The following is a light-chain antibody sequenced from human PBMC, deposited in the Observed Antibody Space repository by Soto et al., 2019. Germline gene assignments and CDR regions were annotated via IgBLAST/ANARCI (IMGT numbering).Light chain of an antibody. Sequence: QSVLTQPASVSGSPGQSIAISCTGTSSDVGGYSYVSWYQQQPGKAPKLVISDVSNRPSGVSDRFSGSKSGNTASLTISGLQTEDEADYDCASYTNSSTYVFGTGTKVTV. V-gene: IGLV2-14*01. J-gene: IGLJ1*01. CDR1: SSDVGGYSY. CDR2: DVS. CDR3: ASYTNSSTYV.